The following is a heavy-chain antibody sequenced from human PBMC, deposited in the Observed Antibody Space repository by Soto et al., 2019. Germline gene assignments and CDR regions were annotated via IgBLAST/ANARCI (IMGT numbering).Heavy chain of an antibody. Sequence: QVQLVQSGAEVKKPGASVRVSCKASADTFTSYYVHWGRQAPGQGPEWMGMINPSRGGTDYAQKFQGRVTMTRDTSTTTVYMELSSLRSEDTAIYYCTRSIITTAGTDAFDLWGQGTLVTVSS. J-gene: IGHJ3*01. CDR1: ADTFTSYY. D-gene: IGHD6-13*01. CDR3: TRSIITTAGTDAFDL. V-gene: IGHV1-46*03. CDR2: INPSRGGT.